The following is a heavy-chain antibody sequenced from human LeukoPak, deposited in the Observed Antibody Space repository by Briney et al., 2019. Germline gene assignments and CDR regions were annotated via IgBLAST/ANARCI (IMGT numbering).Heavy chain of an antibody. J-gene: IGHJ4*02. D-gene: IGHD3-22*01. Sequence: PSETLSLTCTVSGGSISSYYWSWIRQPPGNGLEWIGYIYYSGSTNYNPSLKSRVTISVDTSKNQFSLKLSSVTAADTAVYYCARHIPDYYDSSGYLDYWGQGTLVTVSS. CDR2: IYYSGST. CDR1: GGSISSYY. V-gene: IGHV4-59*08. CDR3: ARHIPDYYDSSGYLDY.